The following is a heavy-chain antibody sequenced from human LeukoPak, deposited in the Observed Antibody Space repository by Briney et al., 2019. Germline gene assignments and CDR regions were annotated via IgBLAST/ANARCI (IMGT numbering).Heavy chain of an antibody. D-gene: IGHD3-22*01. CDR2: ISSSSSYT. V-gene: IGHV3-11*05. Sequence: GGSLRLSCAASGFTISDYYMSWIRQAPGKGLEWVSYISSSSSYTNYADSVKGRFTISRDNAKNSLYLQMNSLRAEDTGVYYCARDRGYYDSSGYYHGDWGQGTLVTVSS. CDR3: ARDRGYYDSSGYYHGD. J-gene: IGHJ4*02. CDR1: GFTISDYY.